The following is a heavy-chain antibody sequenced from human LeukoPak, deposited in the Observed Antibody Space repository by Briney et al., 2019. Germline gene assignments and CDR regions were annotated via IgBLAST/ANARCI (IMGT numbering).Heavy chain of an antibody. CDR3: ARAQSAGLDV. CDR2: ISTSSSYI. Sequence: GVSLRLFCAASGFTFSSYNMNWVRQARGKGLEWVTSISTSSSYIYYADSVKGRFTVSRDNAKNSLYLQMYSLRVEDTAVYYCARAQSAGLDVWGRGTTVTVSS. V-gene: IGHV3-21*01. CDR1: GFTFSSYN. D-gene: IGHD1-14*01. J-gene: IGHJ6*04.